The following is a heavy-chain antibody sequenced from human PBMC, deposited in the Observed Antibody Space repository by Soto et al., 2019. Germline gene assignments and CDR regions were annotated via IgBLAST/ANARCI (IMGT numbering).Heavy chain of an antibody. D-gene: IGHD3-9*01. CDR2: FDPEDGET. Sequence: ASVKVSCKVSGYTLTEVSMHWVRQAPGKGLEWMGGFDPEDGETIYAQKFQGRVTMTEDTSTDTAYMELSSLRSEDTAVYYCATLGYYDILTGYWVTPGKYYFDYWGQGTLVTVSS. J-gene: IGHJ4*02. CDR1: GYTLTEVS. V-gene: IGHV1-24*01. CDR3: ATLGYYDILTGYWVTPGKYYFDY.